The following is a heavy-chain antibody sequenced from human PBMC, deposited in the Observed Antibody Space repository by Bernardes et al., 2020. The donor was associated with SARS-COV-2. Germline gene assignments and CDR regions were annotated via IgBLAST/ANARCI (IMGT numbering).Heavy chain of an antibody. CDR2: IYTSGST. Sequence: SETLSLTCTVSGGSISSYYWSWIRQPAGKGLEWIGRIYTSGSTNYNPSLKSRVTMSVDTSKNQFSLKLSSVTAADTAVYYCAREPLYCSSTSCYYSRYYYYYYMDVWGKGTTVTVSS. J-gene: IGHJ6*03. V-gene: IGHV4-4*07. CDR3: AREPLYCSSTSCYYSRYYYYYYMDV. CDR1: GGSISSYY. D-gene: IGHD2-2*01.